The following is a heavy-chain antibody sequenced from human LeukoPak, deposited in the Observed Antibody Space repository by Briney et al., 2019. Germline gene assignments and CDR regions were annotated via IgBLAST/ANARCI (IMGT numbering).Heavy chain of an antibody. Sequence: AASVKVSCKASGYTFTSYYMHWVRQAPGQGLEWMGIINPSGGSTSYAQKFQGRVTMTRDTSTSTVYMELSSLRSEDTAVYYCARAVRGRTITGTSTMDYWGQGTLVTVSS. CDR2: INPSGGST. J-gene: IGHJ4*02. D-gene: IGHD1-20*01. V-gene: IGHV1-46*01. CDR3: ARAVRGRTITGTSTMDY. CDR1: GYTFTSYY.